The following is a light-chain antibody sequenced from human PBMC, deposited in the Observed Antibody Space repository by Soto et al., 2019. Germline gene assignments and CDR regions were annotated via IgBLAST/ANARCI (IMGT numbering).Light chain of an antibody. CDR3: QQYNDWPFT. CDR2: GAA. CDR1: QSVRSN. V-gene: IGKV3-15*01. J-gene: IGKJ3*01. Sequence: EIVMTQSPATLSVSPGERATLSCGASQSVRSNVAWYQQKAGQAPRLLIYGAATRATGIPARFSGSGSGTEFTLTISSLQSEDFAVYYCQQYNDWPFTFGPGTKVDIK.